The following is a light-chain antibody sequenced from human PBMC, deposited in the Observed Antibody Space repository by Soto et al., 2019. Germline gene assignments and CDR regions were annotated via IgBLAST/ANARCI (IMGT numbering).Light chain of an antibody. CDR3: QQSYNAPFN. Sequence: DIQMTQSPSPLSASVGDRITITCRASQTIARYLNWFQQKSGQPAKLLVYAASTLRHGVPSRFSASGSGSDFALTINSLQPEDLATYYCQQSYNAPFNFGPGTKVDI. V-gene: IGKV1-39*01. CDR2: AAS. CDR1: QTIARY. J-gene: IGKJ3*01.